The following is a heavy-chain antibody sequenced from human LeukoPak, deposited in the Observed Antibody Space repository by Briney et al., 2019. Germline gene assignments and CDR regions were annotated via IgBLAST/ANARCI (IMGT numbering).Heavy chain of an antibody. J-gene: IGHJ4*02. Sequence: GGSLRLSCAASGFTFSSYAMSWVRQAPGKGLEWVSAISGSGGSTYYADSVKGRFTISRDNSENTLYLQMNSLRVEDTAVYYCARDPGWGALDYWGQGALVIVSS. V-gene: IGHV3-23*01. CDR1: GFTFSSYA. D-gene: IGHD3-16*01. CDR3: ARDPGWGALDY. CDR2: ISGSGGST.